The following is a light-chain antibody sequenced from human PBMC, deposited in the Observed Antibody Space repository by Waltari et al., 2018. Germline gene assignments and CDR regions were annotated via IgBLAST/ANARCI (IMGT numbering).Light chain of an antibody. CDR3: STWDISLNTHV. Sequence: QAGLTQPPSVSKGLSQTATLTCTGNNNNVGNQGSLWLQQHQGHPPKPLSYRNNNRPSAISERFSASRSGNTASLTITELQPEDEADYYCSTWDISLNTHVFGTGTKVTVL. V-gene: IGLV10-54*04. J-gene: IGLJ1*01. CDR1: NNNVGNQG. CDR2: RNN.